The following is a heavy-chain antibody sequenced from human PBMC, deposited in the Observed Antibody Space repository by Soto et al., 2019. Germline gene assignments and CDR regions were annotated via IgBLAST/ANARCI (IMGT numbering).Heavy chain of an antibody. Sequence: SETLSLTCTVSGGSISSSDSYWAWIRQPPGKGLEWIGSIYSIGSTYYNPSLKSRVTISVDTSKNQFSLKLSSLTAADTAVYYCARHVKSNYGDYLHFFDYWDQGTLITVSS. D-gene: IGHD4-17*01. J-gene: IGHJ4*02. V-gene: IGHV4-39*01. CDR2: IYSIGST. CDR3: ARHVKSNYGDYLHFFDY. CDR1: GGSISSSDSY.